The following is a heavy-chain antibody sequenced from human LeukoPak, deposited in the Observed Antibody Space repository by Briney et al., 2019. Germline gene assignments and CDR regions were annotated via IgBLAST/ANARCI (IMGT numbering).Heavy chain of an antibody. CDR1: GYSITSGYF. D-gene: IGHD4-17*01. CDR3: ARVGTVNYYYGMDV. Sequence: SETLSLTCTVSGYSITSGYFWGWIRQPPGKGLEWIGRIYHSGSTNYNSSLKSRVTISVDASKNQISLKLNSVTAADTAVYYCARVGTVNYYYGMDVWGKGTTVTVSS. V-gene: IGHV4-38-2*02. CDR2: IYHSGST. J-gene: IGHJ6*04.